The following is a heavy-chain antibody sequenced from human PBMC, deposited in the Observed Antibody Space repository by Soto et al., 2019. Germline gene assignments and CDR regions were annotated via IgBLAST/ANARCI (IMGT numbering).Heavy chain of an antibody. D-gene: IGHD3-10*01. V-gene: IGHV1-69*02. CDR3: ATSYGSGYRAFDY. J-gene: IGHJ4*02. CDR1: GDTFNFYS. CDR2: VNPILSLS. Sequence: QVQLVQSGAEVKRPGSSVKVSCKASGDTFNFYSINWVRQAPGLGLEWLGRVNPILSLSNYAQRFQGRVPMTADKSTSTAYMRLNSLKSEDTAIYYCATSYGSGYRAFDYWGQGALVTVSS.